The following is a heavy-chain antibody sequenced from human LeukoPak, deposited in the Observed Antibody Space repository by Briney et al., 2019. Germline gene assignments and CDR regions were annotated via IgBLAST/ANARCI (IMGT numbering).Heavy chain of an antibody. CDR1: GYTFTGYY. D-gene: IGHD2-2*02. CDR2: INPNSGGT. Sequence: ASVKVSCKASGYTFTGYYMHWVRQAPGQGLEWMGWINPNSGGTNYAQKFQGRVTMTRDTSISTAYMELSRLRSDDTAVYYCATLAGYCSSTSCYTRFSGYYYMDVWGKGTTVTVSS. CDR3: ATLAGYCSSTSCYTRFSGYYYMDV. V-gene: IGHV1-2*02. J-gene: IGHJ6*03.